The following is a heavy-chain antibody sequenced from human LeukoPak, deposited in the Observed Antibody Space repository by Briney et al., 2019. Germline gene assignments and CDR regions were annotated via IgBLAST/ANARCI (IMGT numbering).Heavy chain of an antibody. Sequence: GGSLRLSCAASGFTFSSYAMSWVRQTPGKGLDWVSAITDNSDNTYYADSVKGRFSISRDNSKNTLFLQMNSLRAEDTALYYCARLCSTTNCSDWGQGTRVTVSS. J-gene: IGHJ4*02. CDR2: ITDNSDNT. D-gene: IGHD2-2*01. CDR1: GFTFSSYA. V-gene: IGHV3-23*01. CDR3: ARLCSTTNCSD.